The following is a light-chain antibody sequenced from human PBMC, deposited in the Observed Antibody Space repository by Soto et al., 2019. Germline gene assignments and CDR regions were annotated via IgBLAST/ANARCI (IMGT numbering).Light chain of an antibody. V-gene: IGKV1-13*02. J-gene: IGKJ4*01. CDR2: GAS. Sequence: AIQLTQSPSSLSASVGDRVTITCRASQDISSSLAWYQQKAGKAPNLLIYGASILQSGVPSGFSGSGFGTDFTLTISSLRAEDFAIYFCQQTKSYPSTFGGGTRVEI. CDR3: QQTKSYPST. CDR1: QDISSS.